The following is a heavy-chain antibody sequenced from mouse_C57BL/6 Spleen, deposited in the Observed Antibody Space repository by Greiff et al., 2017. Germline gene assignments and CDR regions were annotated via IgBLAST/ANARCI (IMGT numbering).Heavy chain of an antibody. CDR3: ARGGRDYFDY. V-gene: IGHV1-9*01. CDR1: GYTFTGYW. Sequence: QVQLQQPGAELMKPGASVKLSCKATGYTFTGYWIEWVKQRPGHGLEWIGEIIPGSGGTNYNEKFKGKATLTADTSSNTAYMQLSSLTTEDSAFYYCARGGRDYFDYWGQGTTLTVSS. D-gene: IGHD3-3*01. J-gene: IGHJ2*01. CDR2: IIPGSGGT.